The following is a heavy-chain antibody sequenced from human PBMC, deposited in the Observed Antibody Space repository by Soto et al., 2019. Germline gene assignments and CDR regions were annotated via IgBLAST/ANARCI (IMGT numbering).Heavy chain of an antibody. CDR3: ARDGYNPLPPPPYYYYYGMDV. D-gene: IGHD5-12*01. J-gene: IGHJ6*02. Sequence: EASVKVSCKASGGTFSSYAISWVRQAPGQGLEWMGGIIPIFGTANYAQKFQGRVTITADESSSTAYMELSSLRSEDTAVYYCARDGYNPLPPPPYYYYYGMDVWGQGTTVTVSS. CDR2: IIPIFGTA. V-gene: IGHV1-69*13. CDR1: GGTFSSYA.